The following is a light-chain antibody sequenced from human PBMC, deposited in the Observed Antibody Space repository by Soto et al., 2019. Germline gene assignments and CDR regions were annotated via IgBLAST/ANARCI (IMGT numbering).Light chain of an antibody. CDR3: GSYTGSIYV. J-gene: IGLJ1*01. CDR2: EVS. CDR1: SSDVGGYKF. V-gene: IGLV2-14*01. Sequence: QSVMTQPASVSVSPGQSITMSCTGTSSDVGGYKFVSWYQQHPGKAPKLMIYEVSNRPSGASSRFSGSKSGNTASLTISGLQAEDEADYYCGSYTGSIYVFGTGTKVTVL.